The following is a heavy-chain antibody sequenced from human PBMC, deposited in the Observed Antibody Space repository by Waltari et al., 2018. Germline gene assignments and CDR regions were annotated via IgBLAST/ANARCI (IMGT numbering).Heavy chain of an antibody. Sequence: EGQMLESGGGLGQPGGSLRLSCAASGFTFSRCAMSWVGQAPGKGLGWVSVIYRGGSCTYYADSVRVRFTISRDNSKNTLYLQMNSLRAEDTAVYYCAKDNIAARRGWLDPWGQGTLVTVSS. V-gene: IGHV3-23*03. CDR1: GFTFSRCA. CDR2: IYRGGSCT. D-gene: IGHD6-6*01. J-gene: IGHJ5*02. CDR3: AKDNIAARRGWLDP.